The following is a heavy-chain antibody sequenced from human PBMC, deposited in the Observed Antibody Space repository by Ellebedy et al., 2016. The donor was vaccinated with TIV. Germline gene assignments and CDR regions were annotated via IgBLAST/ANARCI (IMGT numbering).Heavy chain of an antibody. D-gene: IGHD2-2*01. CDR3: ARPTVPATICGACGMDV. CDR1: GFTFSSNF. CDR2: IYGGGTI. J-gene: IGHJ6*02. Sequence: GESLKISCAASGFTFSSNFMSWVRQAPGKGLEWVSVIYGGGTIRYADSVKGRFTISRDNSKKTVDLQMNSLRAEDTAVYYCARPTVPATICGACGMDVWGQGTTVIVSS. V-gene: IGHV3-53*01.